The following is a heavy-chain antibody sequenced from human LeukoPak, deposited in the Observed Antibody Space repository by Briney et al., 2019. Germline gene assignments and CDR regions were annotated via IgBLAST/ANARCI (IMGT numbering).Heavy chain of an antibody. D-gene: IGHD3-22*01. J-gene: IGHJ4*02. CDR3: ARVGKYYDSSGPFDY. CDR2: IIPILGIA. Sequence: SVKVSCKASGGTFSSYAISWVRQAPGQGLEWMGRIIPILGIANYAQKFQGRVTITADKSTSTAYMELSRLRSDDTAVYYCARVGKYYDSSGPFDYWGQGTLVSVSS. V-gene: IGHV1-69*04. CDR1: GGTFSSYA.